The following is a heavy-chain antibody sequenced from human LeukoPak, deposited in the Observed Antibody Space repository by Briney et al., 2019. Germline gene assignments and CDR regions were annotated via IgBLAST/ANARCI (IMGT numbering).Heavy chain of an antibody. V-gene: IGHV1-18*01. CDR2: ISAYNGNT. Sequence: GASVKVSCKASGYTFTSYGISWVRQAPGQGLEWMGWISAYNGNTNYAQKLQGRVTMTTDTSTSTAYMELRSLRSDDTSVYYCAGTSGYSYGNPPGYWGQGTLVTVSS. J-gene: IGHJ4*02. D-gene: IGHD5-18*01. CDR3: AGTSGYSYGNPPGY. CDR1: GYTFTSYG.